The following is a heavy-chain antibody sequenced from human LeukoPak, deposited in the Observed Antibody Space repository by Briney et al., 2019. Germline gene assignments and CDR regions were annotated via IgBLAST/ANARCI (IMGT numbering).Heavy chain of an antibody. D-gene: IGHD1-26*01. CDR3: ARDKIVGPTTLDY. V-gene: IGHV3-7*01. CDR2: IKQDGNEK. CDR1: GFTFNTYT. Sequence: PGGSLRLSCAASGFTFNTYTMNWVRQTPEKGLEWVANIKQDGNEKYYVDSVKGRFTISRDNAKNSLYLQMNSQRADDTAVYYCARDKIVGPTTLDYWGQGTLVTVSS. J-gene: IGHJ4*02.